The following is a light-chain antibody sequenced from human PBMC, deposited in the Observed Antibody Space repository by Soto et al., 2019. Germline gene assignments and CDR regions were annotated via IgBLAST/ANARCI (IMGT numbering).Light chain of an antibody. CDR1: QSISNY. Sequence: DIQMTQSPSSLSASVRDRVTITCRASQSISNYLNWYQQKPGKAPKLLIYAAYNLESGVPSRFSGGGSGTDFTRTISSLQPDDFATYYCQQTYSTPLPFGGGTKVEIK. J-gene: IGKJ4*01. CDR2: AAY. CDR3: QQTYSTPLP. V-gene: IGKV1-39*01.